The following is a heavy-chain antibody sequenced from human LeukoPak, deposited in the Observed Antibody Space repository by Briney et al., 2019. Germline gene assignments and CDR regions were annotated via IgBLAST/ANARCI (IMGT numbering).Heavy chain of an antibody. D-gene: IGHD2-2*01. CDR2: IYSGGST. J-gene: IGHJ6*02. Sequence: GGSLRLSCAASGFTVSSNYMSWVRQAPGKGLEWVSDIYSGGSTYYADSVKGRFTISRDNSKNTLYLQMNSLRAEDTAVYYCARALGNVPVATDYYYYYGMDVWGQGTTVTVSS. CDR1: GFTVSSNY. CDR3: ARALGNVPVATDYYYYYGMDV. V-gene: IGHV3-53*01.